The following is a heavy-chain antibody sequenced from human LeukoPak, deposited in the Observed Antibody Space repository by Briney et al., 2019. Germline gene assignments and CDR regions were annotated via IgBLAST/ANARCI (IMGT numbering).Heavy chain of an antibody. D-gene: IGHD6-13*01. CDR2: IGGSSATT. V-gene: IGHV3-23*01. CDR3: AKARYNSGWYDD. J-gene: IGHJ4*02. CDR1: GFTFSSYA. Sequence: GGSMRLSCAASGFTFSSYAMSWVRQAPGKGLEWVSVIGGSSATTYYADSGKGRFTISRDNSKNMLYLQMSSLRAEDTAVYYCAKARYNSGWYDDWGQGTLVTVFS.